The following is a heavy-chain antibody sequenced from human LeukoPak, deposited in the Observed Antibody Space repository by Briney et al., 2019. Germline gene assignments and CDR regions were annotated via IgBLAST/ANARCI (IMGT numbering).Heavy chain of an antibody. CDR1: GGTFSNYA. CDR3: ARATLSEIVVFDI. D-gene: IGHD2-15*01. V-gene: IGHV1-69*13. J-gene: IGHJ3*02. Sequence: ASVKVSCKASGGTFSNYAISWVRQAPGQGLEWMGGIIPIFGTANYAQKFQGRVTITADESTSTAYMELSSLRSDDTAVYYCARATLSEIVVFDIWGQGTMVTVSS. CDR2: IIPIFGTA.